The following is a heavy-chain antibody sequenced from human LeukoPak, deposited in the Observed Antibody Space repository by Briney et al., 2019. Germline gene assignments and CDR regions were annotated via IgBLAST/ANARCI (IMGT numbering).Heavy chain of an antibody. Sequence: GGSLRLSCAASGFRFSNYWMGWVRQAPGKGPACVANIKTDGSETYYVDSVRGRFTISRDNAKNSLFLQMNSLRAEDTAIYYCVSAVRGSPIDYWGQGTLVSVPS. D-gene: IGHD3-10*01. CDR3: VSAVRGSPIDY. V-gene: IGHV3-7*01. CDR1: GFRFSNYW. J-gene: IGHJ4*02. CDR2: IKTDGSET.